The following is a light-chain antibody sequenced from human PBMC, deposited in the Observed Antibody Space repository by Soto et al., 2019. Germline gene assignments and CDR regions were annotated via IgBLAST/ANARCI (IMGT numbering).Light chain of an antibody. Sequence: ELVMPQSPATLSVSPGARATLSGRASQSFSSNVAWYQQKPGQAPRLLIYGTSTRVTGIPARFSGSGSGTEFTLTISSLEPEDFAVYYCQQYGSSITVGQGTRLEIK. CDR1: QSFSSN. J-gene: IGKJ5*01. V-gene: IGKV3-15*01. CDR3: QQYGSSIT. CDR2: GTS.